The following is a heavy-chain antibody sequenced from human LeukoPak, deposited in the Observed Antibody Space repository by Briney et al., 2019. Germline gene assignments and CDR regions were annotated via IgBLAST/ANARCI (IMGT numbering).Heavy chain of an antibody. D-gene: IGHD2-2*01. CDR1: GYTFTSYG. CDR2: ISAYNGNT. CDR3: ARDDPHLIVVVPAARRKYYYYYMDV. Sequence: ASVKVSCKASGYTFTSYGISWVRQAPGQGLEWMGWISAYNGNTNYAQKLQGRATMTTDTSTSTAYMELRSLRSDDTAVYYCARDDPHLIVVVPAARRKYYYYYMDVWGKGTTVTVSS. V-gene: IGHV1-18*01. J-gene: IGHJ6*03.